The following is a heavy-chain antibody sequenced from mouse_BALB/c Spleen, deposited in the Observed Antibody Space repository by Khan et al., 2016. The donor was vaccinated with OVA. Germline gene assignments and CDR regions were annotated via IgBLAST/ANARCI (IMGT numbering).Heavy chain of an antibody. CDR2: IYPGSANA. CDR3: AWRFDF. Sequence: QVQLKESGPELVKPGASVKISCKASGYTFTDYYINWVKQKPGQGLEWIGWIYPGSANAKYNEKFKGKATLTVDTSSSTAFMQLSSLTSEDTAVSFCAWRFDFWGQGTTLTVSS. V-gene: IGHV1-84*02. J-gene: IGHJ2*01. CDR1: GYTFTDYY.